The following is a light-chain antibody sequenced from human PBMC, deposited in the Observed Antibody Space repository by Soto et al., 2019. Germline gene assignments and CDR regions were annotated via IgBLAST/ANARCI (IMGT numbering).Light chain of an antibody. CDR3: QQRSNWHPIFT. Sequence: EIVLTQSPATLSLSPGERATLSCRASQSVSSYLAWYQQKPGQAPRLLIYDSSNMATGIPARFSGSGSGTDFTLTISSLEPEAVAVYYCQQRSNWHPIFTFGPGTKVDIK. CDR1: QSVSSY. J-gene: IGKJ3*01. CDR2: DSS. V-gene: IGKV3-11*01.